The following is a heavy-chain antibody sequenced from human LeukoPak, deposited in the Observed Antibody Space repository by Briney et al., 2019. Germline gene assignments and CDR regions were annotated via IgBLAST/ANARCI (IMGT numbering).Heavy chain of an antibody. J-gene: IGHJ4*02. Sequence: SETLSLTCTVSGGSISSYHWSWVRQPAGKGLEWIGRIYNSGSTNYNSSLKSRVTMSVDTSKSQFSLKLSSVTAADTAVYYCVRDEAVPGTFGQNWGQGTLVTVSS. D-gene: IGHD3-16*01. CDR3: VRDEAVPGTFGQN. V-gene: IGHV4-4*07. CDR1: GGSISSYH. CDR2: IYNSGST.